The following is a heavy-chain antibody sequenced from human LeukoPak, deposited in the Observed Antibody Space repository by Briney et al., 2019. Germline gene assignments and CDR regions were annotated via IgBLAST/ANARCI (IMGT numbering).Heavy chain of an antibody. D-gene: IGHD1-26*01. CDR2: ISGSGGST. Sequence: PGASLRLSCAASGFTSSSYAMSWVRQAPGKGLEWVSAISGSGGSTYYADSVKGRFTISRDNSKNTLYLQMNSLRAEDTAVYYCAKRGDSGSYHYYYYGMDVWGQGTTVTVSS. CDR3: AKRGDSGSYHYYYYGMDV. CDR1: GFTSSSYA. J-gene: IGHJ6*02. V-gene: IGHV3-23*01.